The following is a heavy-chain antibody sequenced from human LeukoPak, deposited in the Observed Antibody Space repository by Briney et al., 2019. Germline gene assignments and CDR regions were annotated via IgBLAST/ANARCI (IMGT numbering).Heavy chain of an antibody. V-gene: IGHV1-69*13. CDR1: GGTFSSYA. Sequence: SVRVSCKASGGTFSSYAISWVRQAPGQGLEWMGGIIPIFGTANYAQKFQGRVTITADESTSTAYMELSSLRSEDTAVYYCARDLGIVVVVSFDYWGQGTLVTVSS. J-gene: IGHJ4*02. CDR2: IIPIFGTA. D-gene: IGHD2-15*01. CDR3: ARDLGIVVVVSFDY.